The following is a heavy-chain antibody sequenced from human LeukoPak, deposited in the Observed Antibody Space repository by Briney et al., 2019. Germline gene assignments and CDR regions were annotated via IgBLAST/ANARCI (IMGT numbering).Heavy chain of an antibody. CDR2: IYYGGTI. CDR3: ARHGYNYASYFDR. D-gene: IGHD3-16*01. V-gene: IGHV4-59*08. CDR1: GDSISSYY. J-gene: IGHJ4*02. Sequence: SETLSLTCTVYGDSISSYYWSWIRQPPVKQLEWIAYIYYGGTIKYNPSLQSRGTISIDMSKNQFSLKLTSVTAADTAVYYCARHGYNYASYFDRWGQGTLVTVSS.